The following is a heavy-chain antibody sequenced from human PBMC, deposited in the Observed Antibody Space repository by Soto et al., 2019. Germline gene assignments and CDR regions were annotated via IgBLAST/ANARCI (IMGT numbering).Heavy chain of an antibody. CDR2: ISVSGGST. CDR3: AKDHNYDSIGYCDY. V-gene: IGHV3-23*01. J-gene: IGHJ4*02. Sequence: PGESRRPAWEASRFTFSRYAMSWVRQAPGKGLEWVSAISVSGGSTYYADSVNGRFTISRDNSKNTLYLQMNSLRAEDTAVYYCAKDHNYDSIGYCDYWGQGTLVTVSS. D-gene: IGHD3-22*01. CDR1: RFTFSRYA.